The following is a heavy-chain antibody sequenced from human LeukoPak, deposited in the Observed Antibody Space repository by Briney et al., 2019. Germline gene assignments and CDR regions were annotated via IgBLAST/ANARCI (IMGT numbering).Heavy chain of an antibody. CDR3: TLIQGWGSGSYYRDF. D-gene: IGHD3-10*01. J-gene: IGHJ4*02. CDR1: GLSISNYW. V-gene: IGHV3-15*01. CDR2: VKRKSAGETT. Sequence: GGSLRLSCAASGLSISNYWMSWVRQAPGKGLEWVARVKRKSAGETTDYAAPVKGRFTIPRDDSKKTLYLQMNSLKTEDTAVYYCTLIQGWGSGSYYRDFWGQGTLVTVSS.